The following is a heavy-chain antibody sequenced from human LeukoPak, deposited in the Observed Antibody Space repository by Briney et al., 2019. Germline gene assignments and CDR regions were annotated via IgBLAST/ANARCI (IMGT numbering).Heavy chain of an antibody. J-gene: IGHJ4*02. CDR2: ISSSSSYI. Sequence: PGGSLRLSCAASGFTFSSYSMNWVRQAPGKGLEWVSSISSSSSYIYYADSVKGRFTISRDNAKNSVYLQMNSLRAEDTAVYYCARDQPKDGYDPFDYWGQGTLVTVSS. D-gene: IGHD5-24*01. CDR3: ARDQPKDGYDPFDY. V-gene: IGHV3-21*01. CDR1: GFTFSSYS.